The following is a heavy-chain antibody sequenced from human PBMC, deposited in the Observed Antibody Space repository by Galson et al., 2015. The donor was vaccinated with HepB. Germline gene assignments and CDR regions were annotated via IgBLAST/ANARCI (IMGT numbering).Heavy chain of an antibody. V-gene: IGHV3-23*01. J-gene: IGHJ4*02. CDR2: ITNSGGRR. Sequence: SLRLSCAASGFRFNIYDMSWVRQAPGKGLEWVSGITNSGGRRYYAEPGKGRFTISRDNSKNTVFLHMKSLKTEDTAVYYCTRLGDLSGYSSSWGQGTLVTVSS. D-gene: IGHD6-13*01. CDR3: TRLGDLSGYSSS. CDR1: GFRFNIYD.